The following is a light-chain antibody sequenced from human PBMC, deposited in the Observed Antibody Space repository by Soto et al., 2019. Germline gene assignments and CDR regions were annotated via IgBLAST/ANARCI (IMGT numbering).Light chain of an antibody. CDR2: DVS. CDR1: QSVGTS. J-gene: IGKJ1*01. V-gene: IGKV3-11*01. Sequence: EIVLTQSPATLSLSPGERATLSCRASQSVGTSLAWYQQKPGQAPRLLIHDVSYRPTGIPARFTASGSGTDFTLTISTLEPEDSAVYYCHHRNGWPATFGQGTKVEV. CDR3: HHRNGWPAT.